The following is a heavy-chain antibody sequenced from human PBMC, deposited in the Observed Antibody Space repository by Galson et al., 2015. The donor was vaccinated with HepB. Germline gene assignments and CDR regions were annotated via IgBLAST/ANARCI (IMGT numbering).Heavy chain of an antibody. CDR2: IIPMFDTA. D-gene: IGHD3-22*01. Sequence: SVKVSCKASGGTFSSSVISWVRQAPGQGLEWMGGIIPMFDTANYARRFQGRVTITADKSTSTVHMDLSSLRSDDTAVYYCAATYYPDGSGHPPLFDYYYYGMDVWGQGTTVTVSS. J-gene: IGHJ6*02. CDR3: AATYYPDGSGHPPLFDYYYYGMDV. CDR1: GGTFSSSV. V-gene: IGHV1-69*06.